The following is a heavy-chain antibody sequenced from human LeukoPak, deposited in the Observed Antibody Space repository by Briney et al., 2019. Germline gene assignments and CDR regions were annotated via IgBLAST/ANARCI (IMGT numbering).Heavy chain of an antibody. V-gene: IGHV1-24*01. Sequence: ASVKVSCKVSGYTLTELSMHWVRQAPGKGLEWMGGFDPEDGETIYAQKFQGRVTMTEDTSTDTAYMELSSLRSEDTAVYYCARDQRDGYGKGYFDYWGQGTLVTVSS. J-gene: IGHJ4*02. CDR1: GYTLTELS. CDR3: ARDQRDGYGKGYFDY. CDR2: FDPEDGET. D-gene: IGHD5-24*01.